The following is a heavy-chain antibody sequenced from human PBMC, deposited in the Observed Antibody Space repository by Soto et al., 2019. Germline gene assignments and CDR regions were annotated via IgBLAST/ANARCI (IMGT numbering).Heavy chain of an antibody. V-gene: IGHV1-46*03. CDR3: VRDGLSSILRIEAGSNWFDP. CDR2: INPSGDRT. J-gene: IGHJ5*02. CDR1: GYTFTSYD. Sequence: ASVKVSCKASGYTFTSYDINWVRQATGQGLEWMGIINPSGDRTSYAQKFQGRVTMTRDTSTSTVYMELSSLRSEDTAVYYCVRDGLSSILRIEAGSNWFDPWGQGTLVTVSS. D-gene: IGHD3-9*01.